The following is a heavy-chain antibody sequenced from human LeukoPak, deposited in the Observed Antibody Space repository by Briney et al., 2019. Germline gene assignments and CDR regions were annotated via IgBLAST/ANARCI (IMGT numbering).Heavy chain of an antibody. CDR3: ATPGRARPYYYYMDV. V-gene: IGHV1-69*05. J-gene: IGHJ6*03. Sequence: SVKVSCKASGGTFSSYAISWVRQAPGQGLEWMGGIIPIFGTANYAQKFQGRGTITTDESTSTAYMELSSLRSEDTAVYYCATPGRARPYYYYMDVWGKGTTVTVSS. CDR2: IIPIFGTA. CDR1: GGTFSSYA. D-gene: IGHD1-26*01.